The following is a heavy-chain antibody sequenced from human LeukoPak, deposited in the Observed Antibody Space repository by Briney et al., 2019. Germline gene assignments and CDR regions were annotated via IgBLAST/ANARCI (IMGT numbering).Heavy chain of an antibody. D-gene: IGHD6-19*01. CDR2: INPNSGGT. Sequence: ASVKVSCKASGYTFTGYYMHWVRQAPGQGLEWMGWINPNSGGTNYAQKFQGRVTMTRDASISTAYMELRSLRSDDTAVYYCARDSSGLVGYWGQGTLVTVSS. CDR1: GYTFTGYY. CDR3: ARDSSGLVGY. J-gene: IGHJ4*02. V-gene: IGHV1-2*02.